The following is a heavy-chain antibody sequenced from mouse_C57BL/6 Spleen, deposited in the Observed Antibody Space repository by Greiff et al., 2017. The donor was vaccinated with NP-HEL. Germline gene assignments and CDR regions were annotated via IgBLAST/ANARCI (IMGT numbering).Heavy chain of an antibody. Sequence: QVQLQQSGAELVRPGASVTLSCKASGYTFTDYEMHWVKQTPVHGLEWIGAIDPETGGTAYNQKFKGKAILTADKSSSTAYMELRSLTSEDSAVYYCTRPPYYGNYGFAYWGQGTLVTVSA. D-gene: IGHD2-10*01. CDR2: IDPETGGT. V-gene: IGHV1-15*01. CDR3: TRPPYYGNYGFAY. J-gene: IGHJ3*01. CDR1: GYTFTDYE.